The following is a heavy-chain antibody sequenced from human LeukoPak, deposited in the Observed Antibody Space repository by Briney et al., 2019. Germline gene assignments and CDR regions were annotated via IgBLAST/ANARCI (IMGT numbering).Heavy chain of an antibody. CDR3: AKGALVPAALYYYYGMDV. CDR1: GFTFSSYA. D-gene: IGHD2-2*01. CDR2: ISGSGGST. V-gene: IGHV3-23*01. J-gene: IGHJ6*02. Sequence: GGSLRLSCAASGFTFSSYATSWVRQAPGKGLEWVSAISGSGGSTYYADSVKGRFTISRDNSKNTLYLQMNSLRAEDTAVYYCAKGALVPAALYYYYGMDVWGQGTTVTVSS.